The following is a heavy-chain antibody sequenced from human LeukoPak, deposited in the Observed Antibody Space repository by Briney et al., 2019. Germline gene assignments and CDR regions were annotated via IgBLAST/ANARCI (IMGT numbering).Heavy chain of an antibody. CDR1: GGSFNTYY. V-gene: IGHV4-34*01. J-gene: IGHJ5*02. D-gene: IGHD3-16*01. Sequence: PSETLSLTCAVYGGSFNTYYWSWIRQPPGKGLEWIGEINHSGSTNYNPSLKSRVTISVDTSKNHFSLRLSSVTAADTAVYYCAGDERRGSYGHWFDPWGQGTLVTVSS. CDR2: INHSGST. CDR3: AGDERRGSYGHWFDP.